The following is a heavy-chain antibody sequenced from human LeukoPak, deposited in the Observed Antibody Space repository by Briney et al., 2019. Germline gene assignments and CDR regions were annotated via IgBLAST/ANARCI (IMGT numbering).Heavy chain of an antibody. J-gene: IGHJ4*02. Sequence: GGSLRLSCAASGFTFSSYAMHWVRQAQGKGLEWVAVISYDGSNKYYADSVKGRFTISRDNSKSTLYLQMNSLRAEDTAVYYCAKATGYSSSWLDYWGQGTLVTVSS. CDR1: GFTFSSYA. D-gene: IGHD6-13*01. V-gene: IGHV3-30-3*01. CDR2: ISYDGSNK. CDR3: AKATGYSSSWLDY.